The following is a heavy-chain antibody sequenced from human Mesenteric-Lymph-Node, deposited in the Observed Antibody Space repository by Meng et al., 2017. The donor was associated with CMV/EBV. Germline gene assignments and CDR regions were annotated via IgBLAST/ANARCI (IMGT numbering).Heavy chain of an antibody. V-gene: IGHV1-69*04. Sequence: CKASGGTFSSHAINWVRQAPGQGLEWMGRIIPIIGVVNYAQKFQGRITITADKSTSTVYMELCSLRSEDTAVYYCARDDSSTGRTFDYWGQGTLVTVSS. D-gene: IGHD6-13*01. CDR3: ARDDSSTGRTFDY. CDR2: IIPIIGVV. CDR1: GGTFSSHA. J-gene: IGHJ4*02.